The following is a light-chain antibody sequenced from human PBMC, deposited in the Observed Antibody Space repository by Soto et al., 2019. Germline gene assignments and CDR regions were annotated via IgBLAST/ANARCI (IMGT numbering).Light chain of an antibody. CDR3: SSYAASNNFYFV. Sequence: QSELTQPPSASGSPGQSVTISCTGTSSDVGGYNYVSWYQQYPGRAPKLMIYEVTKRPSGVPDRFSGSKSGNTASLTVSGLQAEDEADYYCSSYAASNNFYFVFGGGTQLTVL. CDR2: EVT. J-gene: IGLJ3*02. CDR1: SSDVGGYNY. V-gene: IGLV2-8*01.